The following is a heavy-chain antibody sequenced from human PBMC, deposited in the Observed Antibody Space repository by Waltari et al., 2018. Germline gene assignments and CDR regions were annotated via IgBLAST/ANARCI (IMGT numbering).Heavy chain of an antibody. CDR1: GFTFSDYA. CDR3: AKGWSGYADYYDY. Sequence: QVQLVESGGGVVQPGGSLRLSCAASGFTFSDYAMHWIRQAPGKGLEWVAFIQYDGRDKNYADSVRGRFTISRDNSRNTVYLQMNSLRAEDTAVYYCAKGWSGYADYYDYWGQGTLVTVSS. CDR2: IQYDGRDK. J-gene: IGHJ4*02. D-gene: IGHD3-3*01. V-gene: IGHV3-30*02.